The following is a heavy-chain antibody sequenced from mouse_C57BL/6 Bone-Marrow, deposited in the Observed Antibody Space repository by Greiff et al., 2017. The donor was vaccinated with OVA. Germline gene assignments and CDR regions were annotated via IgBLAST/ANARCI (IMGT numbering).Heavy chain of an antibody. V-gene: IGHV1-72*01. CDR1: GYTFTSYW. CDR3: ARGGYSSGPNPCYYYAMDY. CDR2: IDPNSGGT. J-gene: IGHJ4*01. Sequence: QVQLQQPGAELVKPGASVKLSCKASGYTFTSYWMHWVKQRPGRGLEWIGRIDPNSGGTKYNERLKSKATLTVDKPTRTAYMQPSSLTSDDSAVYYCARGGYSSGPNPCYYYAMDYWGQGTSVTVSS. D-gene: IGHD3-2*02.